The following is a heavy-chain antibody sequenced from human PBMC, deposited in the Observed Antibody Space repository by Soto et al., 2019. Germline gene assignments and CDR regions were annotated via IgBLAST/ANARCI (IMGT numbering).Heavy chain of an antibody. CDR3: ARGLICSGGSCSDFDY. J-gene: IGHJ4*02. D-gene: IGHD2-15*01. V-gene: IGHV4-34*01. CDR1: GGSFSGYY. CDR2: INHSGST. Sequence: SETLSLTCAVYGGSFSGYYWSWIRQPPGKGLEWIGEINHSGSTNYNPSLKSRVTISVDTSKNQFSLKLSSVTAADTAVYYCARGLICSGGSCSDFDYWGQGTLVT.